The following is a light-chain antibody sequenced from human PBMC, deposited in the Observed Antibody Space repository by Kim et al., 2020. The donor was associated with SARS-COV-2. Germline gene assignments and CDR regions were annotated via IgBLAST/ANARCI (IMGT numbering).Light chain of an antibody. CDR1: NIQTLN. J-gene: IGLJ3*02. Sequence: VALGQTARLTCGGNNIQTLNVPWYRQKPGQAPVLVMYKDNKRPSGIPERFSGSNSGNTATLTISRAQADDEADYYCQVWDSGTWVFGGGTQLTVL. V-gene: IGLV3-9*01. CDR2: KDN. CDR3: QVWDSGTWV.